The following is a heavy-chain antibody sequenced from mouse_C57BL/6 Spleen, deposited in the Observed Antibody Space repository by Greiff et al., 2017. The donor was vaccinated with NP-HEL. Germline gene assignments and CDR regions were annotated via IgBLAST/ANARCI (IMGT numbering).Heavy chain of an antibody. J-gene: IGHJ4*01. CDR3: ASYYSNYDYYAMDY. Sequence: QVQLQQPGAELVKPGASVKLSCKASGYTFTSYWMHWVKQRPGQGLEWIGMIHPNSGSTNYNEKFKSKATLTVDKSSSTAYMQLSSLTSEDSAVYYCASYYSNYDYYAMDYWGQGTSVTVSS. V-gene: IGHV1-64*01. CDR2: IHPNSGST. D-gene: IGHD2-5*01. CDR1: GYTFTSYW.